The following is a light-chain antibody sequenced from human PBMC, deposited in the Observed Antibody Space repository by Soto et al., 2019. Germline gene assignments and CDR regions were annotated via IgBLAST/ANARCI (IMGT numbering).Light chain of an antibody. V-gene: IGKV3-20*01. J-gene: IGKJ1*01. CDR2: DAS. CDR1: QTIANNY. Sequence: EVALTQSPGTLSLSPGARATLSCRVSQTIANNYLTWYQQKPGQAPRVLIYDASTRATGIPDRFSGSGSGTDFTLTISRLEPGDFAVYYCQQYGTSPWTFGQGTKVDIK. CDR3: QQYGTSPWT.